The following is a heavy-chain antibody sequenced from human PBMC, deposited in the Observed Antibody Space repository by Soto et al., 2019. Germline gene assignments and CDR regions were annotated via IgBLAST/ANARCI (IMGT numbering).Heavy chain of an antibody. V-gene: IGHV3-23*01. D-gene: IGHD6-13*01. CDR1: GFTFSNYA. J-gene: IGHJ4*02. CDR2: ISGSGETT. CDR3: AMRTYVGNWYCFDY. Sequence: EVQLLESGGDLIQPGESLRLSCAASGFTFSNYAIAWVRQVPGKGLEWVSTISGSGETTYYTDSVKGRFSISRDNSKNTLYLWMNSLRVEDTALYYCAMRTYVGNWYCFDYWGRGTLVTVSS.